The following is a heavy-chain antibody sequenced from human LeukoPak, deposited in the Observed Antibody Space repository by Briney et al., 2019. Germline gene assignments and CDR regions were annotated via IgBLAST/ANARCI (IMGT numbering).Heavy chain of an antibody. CDR3: AREGVRYGDYDY. J-gene: IGHJ4*02. D-gene: IGHD4-17*01. CDR1: GFTFSDYY. V-gene: IGHV3-11*04. CDR2: ISPSTNSM. Sequence: GGSLRLSCAASGFTFSDYYMSWIRQAPGKWLEWVSYISPSTNSMYYADSVKGRFTISRDNAKNSLFLQMNGLTAEDTAVYYCAREGVRYGDYDYWGQGTLVTVSS.